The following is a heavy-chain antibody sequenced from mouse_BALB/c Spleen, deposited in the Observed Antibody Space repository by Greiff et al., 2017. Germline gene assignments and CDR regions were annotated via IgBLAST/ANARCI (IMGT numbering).Heavy chain of an antibody. Sequence: EVKLVESGPGLVKPSQSLSLTCTVTGYSITSDYAWNWIRQFPGNKLEWMGYISYSGSTSYNPSLKSRISITRDTSKNQFFLQLNSVTTEDTATYYCARSGVRRGAWLAYWGQGTLVTVSA. CDR2: ISYSGST. D-gene: IGHD2-14*01. J-gene: IGHJ3*01. V-gene: IGHV3-2*02. CDR3: ARSGVRRGAWLAY. CDR1: GYSITSDYA.